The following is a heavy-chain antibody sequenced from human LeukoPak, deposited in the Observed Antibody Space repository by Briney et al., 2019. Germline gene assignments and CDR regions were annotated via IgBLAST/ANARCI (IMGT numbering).Heavy chain of an antibody. CDR3: ANGSFDSPLLFDY. Sequence: PGASLRLSCAASGFTFSNYAMNWVRQAPGKGLEWVSGISGSGGSTYYGDSVKGRFTISRDISKNTLCLQMNSLRAEDTAVYYGANGSFDSPLLFDYWGQGTLVTVSS. J-gene: IGHJ4*02. D-gene: IGHD3-22*01. CDR2: ISGSGGST. CDR1: GFTFSNYA. V-gene: IGHV3-23*01.